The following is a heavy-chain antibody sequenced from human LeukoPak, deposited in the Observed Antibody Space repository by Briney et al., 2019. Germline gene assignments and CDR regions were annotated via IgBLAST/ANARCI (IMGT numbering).Heavy chain of an antibody. V-gene: IGHV3-74*01. CDR3: ARGGYSGYNFDY. CDR2: INSDGSST. J-gene: IGHJ4*02. Sequence: GGSLRLSGAASGFTFSSYWMHWVRQAPGKGLVWVSRINSDGSSTSYADSVKGRFTISRDNAKNTLYLQMNSLRAEDTAVYYCARGGYSGYNFDYWGQGTLVTVSS. D-gene: IGHD5-12*01. CDR1: GFTFSSYW.